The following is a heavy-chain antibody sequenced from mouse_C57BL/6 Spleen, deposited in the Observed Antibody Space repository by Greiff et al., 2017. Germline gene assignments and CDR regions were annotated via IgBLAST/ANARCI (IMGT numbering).Heavy chain of an antibody. Sequence: EVQVVESGGGLVKPGGSLKLSCAASGFTFSDYGMHWVRQAPEKGLEWVAYISSGSSTIYYADTVKGRFTISRDNAKNTLFLQMTSLRSEDTAMYYCARTSYFSYAMDYWGQGTSVTVSS. CDR3: ARTSYFSYAMDY. V-gene: IGHV5-17*01. CDR1: GFTFSDYG. D-gene: IGHD2-10*01. J-gene: IGHJ4*01. CDR2: ISSGSSTI.